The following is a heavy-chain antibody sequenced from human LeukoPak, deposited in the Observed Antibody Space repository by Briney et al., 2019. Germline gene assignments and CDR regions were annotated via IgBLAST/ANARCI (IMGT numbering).Heavy chain of an antibody. CDR2: INWSGGST. CDR3: ARDRGYCTNGVCYPTEIDY. CDR1: GFPFNNYW. Sequence: GGSLRLSCAASGFPFNNYWMHWVRQAPGKGLEWVSGINWSGGSTGYADSVKGRFTISRDNAKNSLYLQMNSLRAEDTAVYYCARDRGYCTNGVCYPTEIDYWGQGTLVTVSS. J-gene: IGHJ4*02. V-gene: IGHV3-20*04. D-gene: IGHD2-8*01.